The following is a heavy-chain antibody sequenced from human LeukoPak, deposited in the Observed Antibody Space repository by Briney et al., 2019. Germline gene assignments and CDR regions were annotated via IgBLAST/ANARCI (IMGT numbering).Heavy chain of an antibody. CDR1: GFTFSTYD. CDR3: ARGSGALVEDYYYYMDV. Sequence: PGGSLRLSCAASGFTFSTYDMHWVRQVTGKGLEWVSTIGPAGDTYYPDSVKGRFTISRENAKNSLYLQMNNLRAGDTAVYYCARGSGALVEDYYYYMDVWGKGTTVTISS. V-gene: IGHV3-13*04. D-gene: IGHD3-10*01. CDR2: IGPAGDT. J-gene: IGHJ6*03.